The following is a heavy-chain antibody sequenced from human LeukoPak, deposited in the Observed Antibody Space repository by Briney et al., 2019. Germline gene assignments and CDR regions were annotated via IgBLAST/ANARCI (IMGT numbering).Heavy chain of an antibody. V-gene: IGHV3-74*01. CDR3: ARAPSEIGGYYPEYFRH. J-gene: IGHJ1*01. D-gene: IGHD3-22*01. CDR2: IKSDGKT. Sequence: GGSLRLSCAASGFSFISYWMHWVRQAPGKGLLWVSRIKSDGKTNYADSVKGRFTISRDNAKNTVSLQMNSLRAEDTGVYYCARAPSEIGGYYPEYFRHWGQGTLVTVSS. CDR1: GFSFISYW.